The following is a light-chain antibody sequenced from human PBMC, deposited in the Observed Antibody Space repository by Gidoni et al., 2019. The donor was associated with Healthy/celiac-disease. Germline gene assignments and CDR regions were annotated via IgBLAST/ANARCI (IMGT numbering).Light chain of an antibody. CDR1: QSISSW. CDR2: KAS. J-gene: IGKJ2*01. CDR3: QQYNSYSYT. Sequence: TRSPSTLSASVGDRVTITCRASQSISSWLAWYQQKPGKAPKLLIYKASSLESGVPSRFSGSGSGTEFTLTISSLQPDDFATYYCQQYNSYSYTFGQGTKLEIK. V-gene: IGKV1-5*03.